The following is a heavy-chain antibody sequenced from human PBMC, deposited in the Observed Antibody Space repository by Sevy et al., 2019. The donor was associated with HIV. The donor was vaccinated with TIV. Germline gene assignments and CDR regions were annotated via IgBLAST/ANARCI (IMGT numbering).Heavy chain of an antibody. V-gene: IGHV3-30*02. J-gene: IGHJ4*02. CDR3: ANGDYYFDY. CDR2: IRYDGNNK. D-gene: IGHD2-21*02. CDR1: GFTFRTYG. Sequence: GESLKISCAESGFTFRTYGMQWVRQAPGKGLEWVAFIRYDGNNKYYTDSVKGRFTISRDNSKNTLYLHMNSRRAEDTAVYYCANGDYYFDYWGQGTLVTVSS.